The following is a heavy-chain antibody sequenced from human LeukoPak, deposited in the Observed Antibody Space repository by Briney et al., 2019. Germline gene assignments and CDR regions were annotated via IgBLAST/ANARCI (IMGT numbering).Heavy chain of an antibody. CDR3: ARDNSVRDEAWWFNP. J-gene: IGHJ5*02. Sequence: TSETLSLTCTVSGGSISTYYWSWIRQPPGKGLEWIGYIYYTGSTSYNPSLKSRVTMSLDASKNQFSLELNSVTPADTAVYYCARDNSVRDEAWWFNPWGQGTLVTVSS. CDR1: GGSISTYY. V-gene: IGHV4-59*01. D-gene: IGHD5-24*01. CDR2: IYYTGST.